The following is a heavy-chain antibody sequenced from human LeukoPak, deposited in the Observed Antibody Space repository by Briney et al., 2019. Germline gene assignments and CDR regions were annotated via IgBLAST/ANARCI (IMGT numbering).Heavy chain of an antibody. CDR1: GGSISSGGYS. CDR2: IYHSGST. CDR3: ARAASDSSYYYYGMDV. J-gene: IGHJ6*02. Sequence: SETLSLTCAVSGGSISSGGYSWSWIRQPPGKGLEWIGYIYHSGSTYYNPSLKSRVTISVDRSKNQFSLKLSSVTAADTAVYYCARAASDSSYYYYGMDVWGQGTTVTVSS. V-gene: IGHV4-30-2*01. D-gene: IGHD2-15*01.